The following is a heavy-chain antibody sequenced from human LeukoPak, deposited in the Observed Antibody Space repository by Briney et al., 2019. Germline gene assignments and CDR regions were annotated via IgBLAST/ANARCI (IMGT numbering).Heavy chain of an antibody. CDR3: ARPGTASGNDAFDI. Sequence: SESLSLTCTVSGGSISSGDYYWSWIRQPPGKGLEWIGYIYYSGSTYYNPSLKSRVTISVDTSKNQFSLKLSSVTAADTAVYCCARPGTASGNDAFDIWGQGRMVTVSS. CDR2: IYYSGST. CDR1: GGSISSGDYY. J-gene: IGHJ3*02. D-gene: IGHD4-23*01. V-gene: IGHV4-30-4*08.